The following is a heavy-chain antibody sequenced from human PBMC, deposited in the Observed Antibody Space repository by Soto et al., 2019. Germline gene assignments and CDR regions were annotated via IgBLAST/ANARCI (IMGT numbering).Heavy chain of an antibody. CDR3: ARDLTYFDFLSGYYREKDAFDI. CDR2: IKQDGSEK. Sequence: GGSLRLSCAASGFTFSSYWMSWVRQAPGKGLEWVANIKQDGSEKYYVDSVKGRFTISRDNAKNSLYLQMNSLRAEDTAVYYCARDLTYFDFLSGYYREKDAFDIWGLVTMFTVSS. D-gene: IGHD3-3*01. V-gene: IGHV3-7*01. CDR1: GFTFSSYW. J-gene: IGHJ3*02.